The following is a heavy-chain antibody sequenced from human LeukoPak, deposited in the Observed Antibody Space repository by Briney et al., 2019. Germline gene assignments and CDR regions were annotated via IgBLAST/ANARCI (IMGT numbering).Heavy chain of an antibody. D-gene: IGHD2-8*01. V-gene: IGHV3-23*01. CDR2: ISGSGGST. Sequence: GGSLRLSCAASGFTFSSYAMSWVRQAPGKGLEWVSAISGSGGSTYYADSVKGRFTISRDNSKNTLYLQMNSLRTEDTAVYYCAKEGLMVYAASEIDYWGQGTLVTVSS. CDR1: GFTFSSYA. J-gene: IGHJ4*02. CDR3: AKEGLMVYAASEIDY.